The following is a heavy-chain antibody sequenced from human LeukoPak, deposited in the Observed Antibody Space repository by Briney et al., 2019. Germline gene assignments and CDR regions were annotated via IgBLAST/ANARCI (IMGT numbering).Heavy chain of an antibody. V-gene: IGHV1-58*02. D-gene: IGHD2-15*01. CDR1: GFTFTSSA. J-gene: IGHJ6*02. CDR3: AADGVVVAATSSPHYYYYGMDV. Sequence: GASVKVSCKASGFTFTSSAMQWVRQARGQRLEWIGWIVVGSGNTNYAQKFQERVTITRDMSTSTAYKELSSLRSEDTAVYYCAADGVVVAATSSPHYYYYGMDVWGQGTTVTVSS. CDR2: IVVGSGNT.